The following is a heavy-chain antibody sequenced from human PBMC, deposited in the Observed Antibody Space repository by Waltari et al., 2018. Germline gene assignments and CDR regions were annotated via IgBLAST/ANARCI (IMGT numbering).Heavy chain of an antibody. Sequence: EVQLVESGGGLVKPGGSLRLSCAASGFTFSSSSMHWVRQAPGKGLGWVSSISSSSSYIYYADSVKGRFTISRDNAKNSLYLQMNSLRAEDTAVYYCARDKGYSDFDYWGQGTLVTVSS. CDR3: ARDKGYSDFDY. CDR1: GFTFSSSS. D-gene: IGHD2-15*01. CDR2: ISSSSSYI. V-gene: IGHV3-21*01. J-gene: IGHJ4*02.